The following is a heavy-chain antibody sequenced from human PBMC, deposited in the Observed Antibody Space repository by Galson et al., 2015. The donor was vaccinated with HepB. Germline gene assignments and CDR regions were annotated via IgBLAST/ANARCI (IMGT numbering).Heavy chain of an antibody. D-gene: IGHD3/OR15-3a*01. CDR3: AKGDKLGWSTHDAFHV. Sequence: SLRLSCAASGFRFGLYGMDWVRQVPGKGLEWVAVISYDGTQKHYGDSVKGRFIISRDNSKNTLSLETNSLRPEDTAIYYCAKGDKLGWSTHDAFHVWGPGTMVTVSS. CDR2: ISYDGTQK. V-gene: IGHV3-30*18. J-gene: IGHJ3*01. CDR1: GFRFGLYG.